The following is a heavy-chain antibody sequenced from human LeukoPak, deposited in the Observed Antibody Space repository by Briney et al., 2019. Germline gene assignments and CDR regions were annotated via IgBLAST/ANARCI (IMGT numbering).Heavy chain of an antibody. Sequence: PSETLSLTCSVSGASISSYYWSWIRQSPGKGLEWIGYIYNSGTTNYNPSLKSRVSISNDVSKNQFSLRLASVTAADTAVCYSARVGGAPLGAFDIWGQGTVVTVSS. D-gene: IGHD3-16*01. CDR1: GASISSYY. CDR3: ARVGGAPLGAFDI. J-gene: IGHJ3*02. CDR2: IYNSGTT. V-gene: IGHV4-59*01.